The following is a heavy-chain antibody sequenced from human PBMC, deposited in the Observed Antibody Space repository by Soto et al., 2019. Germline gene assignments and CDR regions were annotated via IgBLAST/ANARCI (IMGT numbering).Heavy chain of an antibody. V-gene: IGHV4-30-2*01. D-gene: IGHD4-4*01. CDR2: INHSGST. CDR3: ARGMTTVTPFDY. Sequence: QLQLQESGSGLVKPSQTLSLTCAVSGGSIRSGGYSCSWIRQPPGKGLEWIGDINHSGSTYYNPSRKSRVTISVDRSKSQCSLKLTSVPAADTAVYYCARGMTTVTPFDYWGQGTLVTVSS. CDR1: GGSIRSGGYS. J-gene: IGHJ4*02.